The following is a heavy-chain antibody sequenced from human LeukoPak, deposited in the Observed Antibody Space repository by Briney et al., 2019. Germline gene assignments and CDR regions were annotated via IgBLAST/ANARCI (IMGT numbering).Heavy chain of an antibody. CDR1: GFTFSSYE. CDR2: ISSSGSTI. D-gene: IGHD6-6*01. V-gene: IGHV3-48*03. J-gene: IGHJ4*02. CDR3: ARGEYYYVDY. Sequence: GGSLRLSCAASGFTFSSYEMNWVRQAPGKGLEWVSYISSSGSTIYYADSAKGRFTISRDNAKNSLYLQMNSLRAEDTAVYYCARGEYYYVDYWGQGTLVTVSS.